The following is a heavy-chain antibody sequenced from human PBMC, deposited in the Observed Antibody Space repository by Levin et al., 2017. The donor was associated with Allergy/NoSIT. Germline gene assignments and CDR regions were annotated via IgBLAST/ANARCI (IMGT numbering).Heavy chain of an antibody. Sequence: ESGPTLVKPTQTLTLTCTFSGFSLSTSGVGVGWIRQPPGKALEWLALIYWDDDKRYSPSLKSRLTITKDTSKTQVVLTMTNMDPVDTATYYCAHRPPMVQGVESYTWFDPWGQGTLVTVSS. CDR3: AHRPPMVQGVESYTWFDP. D-gene: IGHD3-10*01. V-gene: IGHV2-5*02. CDR2: IYWDDDK. CDR1: GFSLSTSGVG. J-gene: IGHJ5*02.